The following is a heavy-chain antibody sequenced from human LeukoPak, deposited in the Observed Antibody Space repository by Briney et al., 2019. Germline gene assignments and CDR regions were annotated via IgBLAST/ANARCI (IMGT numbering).Heavy chain of an antibody. CDR2: ISYDGSNK. V-gene: IGHV3-30-3*01. Sequence: GGSLRLSCAASGFTFSSYAMHWVRQAPGKGLEWVAVISYDGSNKYYADSVKGRFTISRDNSKNTVYLQMNSLRGEDTALYHCARGPSIAAPGDKFDYWGQGTLVTVSS. J-gene: IGHJ4*02. D-gene: IGHD6-13*01. CDR3: ARGPSIAAPGDKFDY. CDR1: GFTFSSYA.